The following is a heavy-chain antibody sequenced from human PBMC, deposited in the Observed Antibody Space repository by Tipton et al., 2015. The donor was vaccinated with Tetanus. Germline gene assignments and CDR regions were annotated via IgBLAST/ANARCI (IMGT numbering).Heavy chain of an antibody. D-gene: IGHD2/OR15-2a*01. Sequence: GLVKPSETLSLTCTVSGGSISSPSYYWGWIRQPPGKGLEWIGHIRDNGNSYANPSLSGRVTMSVDTRKNQFSLNLTSVSVADTATYYCARGTFYAFDFWGQGVQVTVSS. CDR1: GGSISSPSYY. CDR2: IRDNGNS. V-gene: IGHV4-31*03. J-gene: IGHJ4*02. CDR3: ARGTFYAFDF.